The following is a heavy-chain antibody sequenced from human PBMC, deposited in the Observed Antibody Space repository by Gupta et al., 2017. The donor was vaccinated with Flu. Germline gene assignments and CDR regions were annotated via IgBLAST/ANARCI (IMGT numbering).Heavy chain of an antibody. Sequence: MGGIIPIFGTANYAQKFQGRVTITADKSTSTAYMELSSLRSEDTAVYYCARSEGDRNYDFWSGPYYYYGMDVWGQGTTVTVSS. V-gene: IGHV1-69*06. J-gene: IGHJ6*02. D-gene: IGHD3-3*01. CDR2: IIPIFGTA. CDR3: ARSEGDRNYDFWSGPYYYYGMDV.